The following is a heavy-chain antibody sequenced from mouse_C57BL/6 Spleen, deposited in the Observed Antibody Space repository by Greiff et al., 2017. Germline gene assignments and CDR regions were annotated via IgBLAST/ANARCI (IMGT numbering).Heavy chain of an antibody. J-gene: IGHJ3*01. CDR2: IWRDGST. CDR1: GFSLTSYG. V-gene: IGHV2-6*03. CDR3: AVQLTGTTWFAD. Sequence: VKLVESGPGLVAPSQSLSITCTVSGFSLTSYGVHWVRQPPGKGLEWLVVIWRDGSTTYNSALKSRLSISKDNSKSHVFLKMSSLQTDDTAMYYCAVQLTGTTWFADWGQGTLVTVSA. D-gene: IGHD4-1*01.